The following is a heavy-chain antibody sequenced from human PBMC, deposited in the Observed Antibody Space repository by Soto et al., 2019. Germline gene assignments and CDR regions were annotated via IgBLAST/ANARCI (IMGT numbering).Heavy chain of an antibody. CDR1: GASNSSTSSGDW. V-gene: IGHV4-4*02. D-gene: IGHD1-26*01. Sequence: QVQLQESGPGLVKPSGTLSLTCTVSGASNSSTSSGDWWSWVRQPPGKGLEWIGEIHHSGNTNYNPSLKSRVSMSVDKSNNQFSLRLSSVTAADTALYYCAKMVGATLIDYWGQGTLVTVSS. CDR3: AKMVGATLIDY. J-gene: IGHJ4*02. CDR2: IHHSGNT.